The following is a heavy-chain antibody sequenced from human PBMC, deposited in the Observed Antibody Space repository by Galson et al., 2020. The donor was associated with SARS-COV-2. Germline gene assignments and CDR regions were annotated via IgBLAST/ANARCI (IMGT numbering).Heavy chain of an antibody. J-gene: IGHJ6*02. Sequence: SETLSLTCTVSGGSISSSSYYWGWIRPPPGKGLEWIGSISYSGSTYYNPSLKSRFTISVDTAKNQFSLKLSSVTAADTAVYYCAGEVVAATRSVYYGMDVWGQGTTVTVSS. V-gene: IGHV4-39*01. CDR2: ISYSGST. CDR3: AGEVVAATRSVYYGMDV. CDR1: GGSISSSSYY. D-gene: IGHD2-15*01.